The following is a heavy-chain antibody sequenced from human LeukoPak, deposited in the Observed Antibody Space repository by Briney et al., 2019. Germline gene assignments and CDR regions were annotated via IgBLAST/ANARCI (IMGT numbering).Heavy chain of an antibody. J-gene: IGHJ4*02. D-gene: IGHD4-17*01. CDR2: ISYTENT. Sequence: PSETLSVTCTVSGGSTSNYYWSWIRQPPGKGLEWIGYISYTENTDYNPSLRSRVTISVDTSKNQFSLTLTSVTAADTAFYYCTREPDTVTSCVWGQGTRVTVSS. V-gene: IGHV4-59*01. CDR1: GGSTSNYY. CDR3: TREPDTVTSCV.